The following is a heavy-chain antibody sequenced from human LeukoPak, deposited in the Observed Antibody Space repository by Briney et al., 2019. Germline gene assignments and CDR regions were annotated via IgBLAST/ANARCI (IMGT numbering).Heavy chain of an antibody. CDR1: GGTFSSYA. J-gene: IGHJ6*02. CDR2: IIPILGIA. Sequence: GSSVKVSRKASGGTFSSYAISWVRQAPGQGLEWMGRIIPILGIANYAQKFQGRVTITADKSTSTAYMELSSLRSEDTAVYYCARVWVDYGSGSYYRRDYYYGMDVWGQGTTVTVSS. D-gene: IGHD3-10*01. V-gene: IGHV1-69*04. CDR3: ARVWVDYGSGSYYRRDYYYGMDV.